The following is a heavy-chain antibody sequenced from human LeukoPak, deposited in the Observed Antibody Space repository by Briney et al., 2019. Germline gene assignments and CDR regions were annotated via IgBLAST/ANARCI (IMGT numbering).Heavy chain of an antibody. CDR1: GFTFSTYG. D-gene: IGHD2-2*01. CDR2: IWFDGSNK. Sequence: GRSLRLSCAASGFTFSTYGMHWVRQAPGKGLEWLAIIWFDGSNKYYADSVKDRFTISRDNSKNTLYLQMNSLRAEDTAVHYCARVRSTTSYFYFDYWGQGTLVTVSS. J-gene: IGHJ4*02. V-gene: IGHV3-33*01. CDR3: ARVRSTTSYFYFDY.